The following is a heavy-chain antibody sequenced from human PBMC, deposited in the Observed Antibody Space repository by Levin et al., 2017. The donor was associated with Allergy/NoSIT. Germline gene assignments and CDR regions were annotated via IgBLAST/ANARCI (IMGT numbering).Heavy chain of an antibody. V-gene: IGHV3-23*01. CDR3: AKSVRLGGYSYGDAFDI. D-gene: IGHD5-18*01. J-gene: IGHJ3*02. CDR2: ISGSSGST. Sequence: GESLKISCVASGFTFSYYAMSWVRQAPGKGLEWVSGISGSSGSTYYADSVKGRFTISRDNSKNTLYLQMNSLRAEDTAVYYCAKSVRLGGYSYGDAFDIWGQGTMVTVSS. CDR1: GFTFSYYA.